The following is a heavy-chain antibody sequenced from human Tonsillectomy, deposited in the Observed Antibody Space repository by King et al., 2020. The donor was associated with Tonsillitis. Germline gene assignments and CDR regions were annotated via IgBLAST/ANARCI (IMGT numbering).Heavy chain of an antibody. CDR1: GFIFSSYS. V-gene: IGHV3-7*03. Sequence: VQLVESGGDLVLPGGSLRLSCVASGFIFSSYSMSWVRQAPGKGLEWVANIKQYGCEKYYMDSVKGRFTISRDNAKNSLYLQMKNQMAEDTAVYYCASYYDCGGSEDAFDIWGQGTMVTVSS. CDR3: ASYYDCGGSEDAFDI. J-gene: IGHJ3*02. D-gene: IGHD3-22*01. CDR2: IKQYGCEK.